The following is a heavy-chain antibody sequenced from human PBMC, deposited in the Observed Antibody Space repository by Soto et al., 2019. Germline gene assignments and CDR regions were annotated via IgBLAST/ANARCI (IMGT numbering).Heavy chain of an antibody. D-gene: IGHD5-12*01. CDR1: GFTFSSYS. CDR2: ISSSSSYI. V-gene: IGHV3-21*01. Sequence: GGSLRLSCAASGFTFSSYSMNWVRQAPGKGLEWVSSISSSSSYIYYADSVKGRFTISRDNAKNSLYLQMNSLRAEDTAVYYCARDQGRAVRDGYNLDAFDIWGEGTMVTVSS. J-gene: IGHJ3*02. CDR3: ARDQGRAVRDGYNLDAFDI.